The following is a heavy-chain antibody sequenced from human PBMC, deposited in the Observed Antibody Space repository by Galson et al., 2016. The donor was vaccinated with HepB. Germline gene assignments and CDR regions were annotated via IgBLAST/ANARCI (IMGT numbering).Heavy chain of an antibody. Sequence: SLRLSCAASGFTFGRYWMHWVRQAPGEGLVWVSRINTDGSNKYYADSVKGRFTISRDNSKNTLYLQMNSLRSEDAAVYFCARDFKLGAPDYMDVWGKGTTVTVS. D-gene: IGHD1-26*01. CDR3: ARDFKLGAPDYMDV. J-gene: IGHJ6*03. CDR1: GFTFGRYW. CDR2: INTDGSNK. V-gene: IGHV3-74*01.